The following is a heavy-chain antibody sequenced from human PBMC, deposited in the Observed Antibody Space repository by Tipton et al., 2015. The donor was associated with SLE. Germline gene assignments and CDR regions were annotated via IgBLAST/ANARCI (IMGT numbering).Heavy chain of an antibody. V-gene: IGHV4-34*01. J-gene: IGHJ4*02. CDR3: ARGKISWAIFVVRNYLDS. D-gene: IGHD2-21*01. CDR1: GGSISSSSSYY. Sequence: TLSLTCAVYGGSISSSSSYYWAWIRQPPGKGVEWIGEINHRGSTNYNPSLKSRVTISVDTSKNQFSLKLASVTAADTAVYYCARGKISWAIFVVRNYLDSWGQGTQVTVSS. CDR2: INHRGST.